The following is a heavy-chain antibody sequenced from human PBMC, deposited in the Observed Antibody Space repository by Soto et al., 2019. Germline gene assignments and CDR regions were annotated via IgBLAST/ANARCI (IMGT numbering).Heavy chain of an antibody. J-gene: IGHJ6*02. D-gene: IGHD2-8*01. CDR3: ARDGGFCTNGVCPVYYYYGMDV. CDR2: NYYSGST. Sequence: PSETLSLTCTVSGGSIRSYYWSWIRQPPGKGLEWIGYNYYSGSTNYNPSLKSRVTISVDTSNNQFSLKLSSVTAADTAVYYCARDGGFCTNGVCPVYYYYGMDVWGQGTTVTVSS. V-gene: IGHV4-59*12. CDR1: GGSIRSYY.